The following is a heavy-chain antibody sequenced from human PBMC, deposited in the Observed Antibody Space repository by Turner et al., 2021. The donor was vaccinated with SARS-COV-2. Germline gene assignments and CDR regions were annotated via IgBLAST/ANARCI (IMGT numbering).Heavy chain of an antibody. V-gene: IGHV1-2*04. D-gene: IGHD3-3*02. Sequence: QVQLVPSGAELMKPGASVKVSCTTSGYTFTDYYIHWVRQAPGQGLEWIGVISPNSGGTYYARKVQGWVTMTRDTSVSVVYLELSRLKSDDTAVYYCARVAFDISPDAFDIWGQGTMVTVSS. CDR1: GYTFTDYY. J-gene: IGHJ3*02. CDR3: ARVAFDISPDAFDI. CDR2: ISPNSGGT.